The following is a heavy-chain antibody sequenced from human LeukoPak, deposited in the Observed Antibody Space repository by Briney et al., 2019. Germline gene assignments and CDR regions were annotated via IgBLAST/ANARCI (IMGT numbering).Heavy chain of an antibody. V-gene: IGHV1-69*06. Sequence: GASVKVSCKASGYTFTSYGISWVRQAPGQGLEWMGGIIPIFGTANYAQKFQGRVTITADKSTSTAYMELSSLRSEDTAVYYCAREDRYCTNGVCYPDYWGQGTLVTVSS. CDR2: IIPIFGTA. D-gene: IGHD2-8*01. CDR1: GYTFTSYG. J-gene: IGHJ4*02. CDR3: AREDRYCTNGVCYPDY.